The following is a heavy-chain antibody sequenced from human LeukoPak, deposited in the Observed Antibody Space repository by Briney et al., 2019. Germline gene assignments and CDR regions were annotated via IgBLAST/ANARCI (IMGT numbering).Heavy chain of an antibody. CDR2: VYSSGST. V-gene: IGHV4-4*07. CDR3: ARQTGSGLFSLP. CDR1: GGSISSYY. Sequence: SETLSLTCTVSGGSISSYYWSWIRQPAGKGLECIGRVYSSGSTNYNPSLKSRVTMSVDTSKNQFSLKLTSVTAADTAVYYCARQTGSGLFSLPGGQGTLVTVSS. J-gene: IGHJ4*02. D-gene: IGHD3-10*01.